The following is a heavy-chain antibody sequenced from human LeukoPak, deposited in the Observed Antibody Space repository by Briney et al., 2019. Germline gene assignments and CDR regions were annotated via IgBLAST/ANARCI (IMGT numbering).Heavy chain of an antibody. D-gene: IGHD1-26*01. CDR1: GFTFSSYW. V-gene: IGHV3-7*01. J-gene: IGHJ5*02. Sequence: GGSLRLFCAASGFTFSSYWMSWVRQAPGKGLEWVANIKQDGSEKYYVDSVKGRFTISRDNAKNSLYLQMNSLRAEDTAVYYCARDRGSHELPWWFDPWGQGTLVTVSS. CDR3: ARDRGSHELPWWFDP. CDR2: IKQDGSEK.